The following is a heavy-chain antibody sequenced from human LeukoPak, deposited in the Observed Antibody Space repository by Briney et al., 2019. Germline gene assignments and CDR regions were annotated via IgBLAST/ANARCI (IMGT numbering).Heavy chain of an antibody. Sequence: GGSLRLSCAASGFTLSSYGMHWVRQAPGKGLEWVAFIRYDGSNKYYADSVKGRFTISRDNSKNTLYLQMNSLRAEDTAVSYCAKGELWTYYYYYYGMDVWGQGTTVTVSS. V-gene: IGHV3-30*02. D-gene: IGHD5-18*01. CDR1: GFTLSSYG. J-gene: IGHJ6*02. CDR2: IRYDGSNK. CDR3: AKGELWTYYYYYYGMDV.